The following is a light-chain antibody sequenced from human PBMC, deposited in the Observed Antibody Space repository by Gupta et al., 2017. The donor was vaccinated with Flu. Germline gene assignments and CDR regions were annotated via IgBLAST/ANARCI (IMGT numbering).Light chain of an antibody. CDR1: SGSVATSYY. Sequence: QTVVTQEPSFSVSPGGTVTLTVGCGSGSVATSYYPRWYQQTPGQAPRMIIYSTNIRASGVPDRFSGSILGNKAALTITGAQADDESDYYCVLYMGSGISVFGGGTKLTVL. J-gene: IGLJ3*02. CDR2: STN. V-gene: IGLV8-61*01. CDR3: VLYMGSGISV.